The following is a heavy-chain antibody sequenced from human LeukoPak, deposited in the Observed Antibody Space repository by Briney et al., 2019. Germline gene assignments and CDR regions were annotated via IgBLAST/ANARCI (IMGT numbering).Heavy chain of an antibody. D-gene: IGHD4-23*01. CDR2: INSGGRLT. CDR3: ARALRTPSDTNIAIDY. J-gene: IGHJ4*02. CDR1: GFTFSNYW. Sequence: PGGSLRLSCAASGFTFSNYWMRWVRQGPGKGLVWVSRINSGGRLTSYADSVKGRFTISRDNAKNTLYLKMNSLRAEATAVYYCARALRTPSDTNIAIDYWGQGTLVTVSS. V-gene: IGHV3-74*01.